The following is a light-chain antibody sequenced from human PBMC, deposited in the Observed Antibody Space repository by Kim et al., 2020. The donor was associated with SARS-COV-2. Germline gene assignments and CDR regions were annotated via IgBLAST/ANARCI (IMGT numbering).Light chain of an antibody. Sequence: DIQMTQSPSSLSASVGDTVTITCRASQNIRTYLNWYQQKPGKPPNLLIYAASSLQSGVPSRFSGSGSGTDFTLTISSLQPEDFASYYCQESYSTPYTFGQGTKVEI. J-gene: IGKJ2*01. CDR3: QESYSTPYT. V-gene: IGKV1-39*01. CDR1: QNIRTY. CDR2: AAS.